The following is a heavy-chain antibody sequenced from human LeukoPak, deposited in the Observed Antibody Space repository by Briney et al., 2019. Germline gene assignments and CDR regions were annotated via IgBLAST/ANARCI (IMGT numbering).Heavy chain of an antibody. Sequence: ASVKVSCKASGYTFTSYYMHWVRQAPGQGLEWMGTINPSGGSTTYAQKFQGRVSVTRDTSTSTVYMEVSSLRSEDTAVYYCARAPHSSGGYWGQGTLVTVSS. V-gene: IGHV1-46*01. CDR2: INPSGGST. CDR1: GYTFTSYY. D-gene: IGHD6-19*01. J-gene: IGHJ4*02. CDR3: ARAPHSSGGY.